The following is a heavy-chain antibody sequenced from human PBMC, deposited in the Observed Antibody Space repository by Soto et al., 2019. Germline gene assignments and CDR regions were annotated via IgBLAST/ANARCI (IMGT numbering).Heavy chain of an antibody. V-gene: IGHV3-23*01. CDR2: ISGSGGST. Sequence: EVQLLESGGGLVQPGGSLRLSCAASGFTFSSYAMSWVRQAPGKGLEWVSAISGSGGSTYYADSVKGRFTISRDNSKNTLYLQMNSLRAGDTAVYYCAKDPAIYGGNTPDYWGQGTLVTVSS. CDR3: AKDPAIYGGNTPDY. J-gene: IGHJ4*02. CDR1: GFTFSSYA. D-gene: IGHD4-17*01.